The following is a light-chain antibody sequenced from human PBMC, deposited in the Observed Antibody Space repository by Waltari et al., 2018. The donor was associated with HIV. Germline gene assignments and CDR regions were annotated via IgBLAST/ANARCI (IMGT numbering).Light chain of an antibody. CDR1: NSHIGSKD. V-gene: IGLV1-47*01. Sequence: QSVLTQPPSASGAPVQRVTISCSGSNSHIGSKDVYWFQHLPGTAPKLLIYGTNQRRSGVPDRFSGSKSGTSASLAISGLRSDDEADYYWAAWDDTLSSYVFGTGTTVTV. CDR2: GTN. CDR3: AAWDDTLSSYV. J-gene: IGLJ1*01.